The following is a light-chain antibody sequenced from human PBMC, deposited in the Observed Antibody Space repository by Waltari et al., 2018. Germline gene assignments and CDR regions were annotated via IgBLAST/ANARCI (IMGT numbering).Light chain of an antibody. CDR2: SNY. Sequence: QSVLTQPPSASGTPGQGVIISCSGSNSNIGSNTVHWYQQLPGTAPKLVTYSNYQRPSGVPARFSGSKSVTSASLAISGLQSEDEADYYCAAWDDSLSGVVFGGGTKLTVL. CDR3: AAWDDSLSGVV. V-gene: IGLV1-44*01. J-gene: IGLJ2*01. CDR1: NSNIGSNT.